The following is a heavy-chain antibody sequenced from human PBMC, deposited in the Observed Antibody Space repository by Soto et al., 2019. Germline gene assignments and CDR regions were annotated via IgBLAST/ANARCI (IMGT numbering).Heavy chain of an antibody. V-gene: IGHV5-51*01. Sequence: EVHLVQSGAEVKESGESLKISCKASGYIFTGNWIGWVRQMPGKGLEWMGIVNPLDSTTRYSPSFEGQVTISVDKSIATAYMQWSSLKASDTGMYYCARLVSGSWGEEFDSWGQGTLVIVSS. J-gene: IGHJ5*01. D-gene: IGHD1-26*01. CDR1: GYIFTGNW. CDR2: VNPLDSTT. CDR3: ARLVSGSWGEEFDS.